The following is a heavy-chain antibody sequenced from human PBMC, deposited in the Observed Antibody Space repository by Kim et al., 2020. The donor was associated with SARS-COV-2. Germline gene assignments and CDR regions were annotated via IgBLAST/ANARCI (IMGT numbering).Heavy chain of an antibody. CDR3: VRDRMGGAFDI. CDR2: ITKSSTTI. J-gene: IGHJ3*02. CDR1: GFTFSAYD. D-gene: IGHD3-16*01. V-gene: IGHV3-48*02. Sequence: GGSLRLSCATSGFTFSAYDMNWVRRAPGKGLEWLSFITKSSTTIYYANSVKGRLTISRDNAKNSLYLQMNSLSDEDSALYYCVRDRMGGAFDIWGQGTMV.